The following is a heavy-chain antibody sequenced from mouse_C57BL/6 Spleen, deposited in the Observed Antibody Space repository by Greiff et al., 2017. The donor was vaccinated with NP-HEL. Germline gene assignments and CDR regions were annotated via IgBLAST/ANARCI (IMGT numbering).Heavy chain of an antibody. CDR3: TTGSDYDGDYYAMDY. Sequence: VQLQQSGAELVRPGASVKLSCTASGFNIKDDYMHWVKQRPEQGLEWIGWIDPENGDTEYASKFQGKATITADTSSNTAYLQLSSLTSEATAVYYGTTGSDYDGDYYAMDYWGQGTSVTVSS. D-gene: IGHD2-4*01. CDR1: GFNIKDDY. J-gene: IGHJ4*01. V-gene: IGHV14-4*01. CDR2: IDPENGDT.